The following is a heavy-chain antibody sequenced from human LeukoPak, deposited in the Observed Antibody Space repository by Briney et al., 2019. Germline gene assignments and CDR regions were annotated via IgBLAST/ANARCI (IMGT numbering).Heavy chain of an antibody. V-gene: IGHV3-11*04. J-gene: IGHJ6*03. Sequence: GGSLRLSCAASGFTFSDYYMSWIRQAPGKGLEWVSYISSSGSTIYYADSVKGRFTISRDNAKNSLYLQMNSLRAEDTAVYYRARCGTTPYYYYMDVWGKGTTVTVSS. D-gene: IGHD1-7*01. CDR2: ISSSGSTI. CDR1: GFTFSDYY. CDR3: ARCGTTPYYYYMDV.